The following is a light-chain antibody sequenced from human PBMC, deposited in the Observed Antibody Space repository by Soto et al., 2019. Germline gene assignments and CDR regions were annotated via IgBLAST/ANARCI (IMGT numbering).Light chain of an antibody. Sequence: DIQMTQSPSTLSASVGDGVTITCRASQNISVWLAWYQQRPGKAPKFLIYDASSLETGVPSRFSGSGSGTEFTLTIRSLQPADFATYYCQQYDSSSTTFGQGTKMEIK. V-gene: IGKV1-5*01. J-gene: IGKJ2*01. CDR1: QNISVW. CDR2: DAS. CDR3: QQYDSSSTT.